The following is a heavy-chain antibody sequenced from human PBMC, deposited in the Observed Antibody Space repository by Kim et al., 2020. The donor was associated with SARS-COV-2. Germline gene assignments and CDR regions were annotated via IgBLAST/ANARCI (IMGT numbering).Heavy chain of an antibody. D-gene: IGHD6-6*01. CDR2: ISYDGSNK. CDR3: AKGEAARSLRTGMDV. CDR1: GFTFSSYG. J-gene: IGHJ6*02. Sequence: GGSLRLSCAASGFTFSSYGMHWVRQAPGKGLEWVAVISYDGSNKYYADSVKGRFTISRDNSKNTLYLQMNSLRAEDTAVYYCAKGEAARSLRTGMDVWG. V-gene: IGHV3-30*18.